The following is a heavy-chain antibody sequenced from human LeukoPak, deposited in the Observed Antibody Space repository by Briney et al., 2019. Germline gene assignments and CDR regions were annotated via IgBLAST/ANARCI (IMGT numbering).Heavy chain of an antibody. Sequence: GGSLRLSCVVSGFTFSSYNMNWVRQAPGKGLEWVSSISTSNNYIYYANSVKGRFTISRDNAKNSLYLQMTNLRAEDTAVYYCARDSRQQRFLYWDWFDPWGQGTRVSVSS. CDR3: ARDSRQQRFLYWDWFDP. D-gene: IGHD2/OR15-2a*01. CDR2: ISTSNNYI. V-gene: IGHV3-21*06. J-gene: IGHJ5*02. CDR1: GFTFSSYN.